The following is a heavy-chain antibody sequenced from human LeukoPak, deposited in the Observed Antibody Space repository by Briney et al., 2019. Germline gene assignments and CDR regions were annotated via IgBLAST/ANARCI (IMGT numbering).Heavy chain of an antibody. V-gene: IGHV5-51*01. J-gene: IGHJ4*02. CDR3: ARQQTSYSSSWQTFDY. CDR1: GYSFTSYW. D-gene: IGHD6-13*01. Sequence: GESLKISCKGSGYSFTSYWIGWVRQMPGKGLEWMGIIYPGDSDTRYSPSFQGQVTISADRSISTAYLQWSSLKASDTAMYYCARQQTSYSSSWQTFDYWGQGTLVTVYS. CDR2: IYPGDSDT.